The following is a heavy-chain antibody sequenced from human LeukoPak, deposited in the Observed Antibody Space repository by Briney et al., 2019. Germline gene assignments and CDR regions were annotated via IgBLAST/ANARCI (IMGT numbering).Heavy chain of an antibody. V-gene: IGHV4-59*08. D-gene: IGHD3-9*01. CDR1: GGSITNNY. J-gene: IGHJ6*02. Sequence: TSETLSLTCSVSGGSITNNYWTWIRQPPGKGLEWVGYMYYNGSTNYNPSLKSRVTISVDTSKIQFSLKLSSVTAADTAVHYCARTYYDILTGYYMPLDVWGQGTTVTVSS. CDR3: ARTYYDILTGYYMPLDV. CDR2: MYYNGST.